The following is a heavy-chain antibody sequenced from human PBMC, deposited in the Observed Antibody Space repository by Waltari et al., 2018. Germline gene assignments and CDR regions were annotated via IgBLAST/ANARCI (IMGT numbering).Heavy chain of an antibody. CDR2: IWYDGSNK. CDR3: ARGDGGSGLGASDI. V-gene: IGHV3-33*01. D-gene: IGHD3-3*01. Sequence: QVQLVESGGGVVQSGRSLRLSCVGSGFTFKNHGMNWVRQAPGKGLEWVAVIWYDGSNKNYVDSVKGRFTISRDNSKNTMYLEMNRLRAEDTAVYFCARGDGGSGLGASDIWGQGTMVTVSS. J-gene: IGHJ3*02. CDR1: GFTFKNHG.